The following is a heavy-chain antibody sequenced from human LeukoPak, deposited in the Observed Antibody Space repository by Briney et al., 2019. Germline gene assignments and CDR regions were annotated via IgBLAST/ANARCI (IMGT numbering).Heavy chain of an antibody. J-gene: IGHJ4*02. D-gene: IGHD6-13*01. CDR2: ISANGGGT. V-gene: IGHV3-23*01. Sequence: GGSLRLSCSASGFTFSNYAMSWVRQAPGKGLEWVSAISANGGGTYYADSVKGRFTISRDNSKNTPYLQMNSLRAEDTAVYYCAKGSSPFDYWGQGTLVTVSS. CDR3: AKGSSPFDY. CDR1: GFTFSNYA.